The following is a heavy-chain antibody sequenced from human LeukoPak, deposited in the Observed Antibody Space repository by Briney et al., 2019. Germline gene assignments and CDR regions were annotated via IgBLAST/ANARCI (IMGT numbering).Heavy chain of an antibody. V-gene: IGHV3-23*01. D-gene: IGHD6-13*01. J-gene: IGHJ4*02. CDR3: AKEGYSSSWYSPRYFDY. CDR2: ISGSGGST. CDR1: GFTFSSYA. Sequence: PGGSLRFSCAASGFTFSSYAMSWVRQAPGKGLEWVSAISGSGGSTYYADSVKGRFAISRDNSKNTLYLQMNSLRAEDSAVYYCAKEGYSSSWYSPRYFDYWGQGTLVTVSS.